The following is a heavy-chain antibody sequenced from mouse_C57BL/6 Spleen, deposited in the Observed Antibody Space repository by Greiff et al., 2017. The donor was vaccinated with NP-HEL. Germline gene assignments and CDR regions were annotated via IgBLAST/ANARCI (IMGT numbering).Heavy chain of an antibody. CDR2: IYPGDGAT. Sequence: QVQLQQSGPELVKPGASVKISCKASGYAFSSSWMNWVKQRPGKGLEWIGRIYPGDGATNYNGKFKGKATLTADKSSSTAYMQLSSLTSEDSAVYFCARTITTVVAGFDYWGQGTTLTVSS. CDR3: ARTITTVVAGFDY. CDR1: GYAFSSSW. V-gene: IGHV1-82*01. D-gene: IGHD1-1*01. J-gene: IGHJ2*01.